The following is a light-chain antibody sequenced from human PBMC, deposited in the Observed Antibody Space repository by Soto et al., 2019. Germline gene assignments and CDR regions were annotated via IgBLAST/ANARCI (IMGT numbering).Light chain of an antibody. CDR1: QGINNY. V-gene: IGKV1-9*01. CDR3: QQLFSFPPT. Sequence: DIQLTQSPSFLSASVGDRVTITCRASQGINNYLAWYQQKPGKAPNLLIYVASTLQSGVPSRFSGSGSGTEFTLTISSLQSEDLGTYYCQQLFSFPPTFGQGTRLEIK. CDR2: VAS. J-gene: IGKJ5*01.